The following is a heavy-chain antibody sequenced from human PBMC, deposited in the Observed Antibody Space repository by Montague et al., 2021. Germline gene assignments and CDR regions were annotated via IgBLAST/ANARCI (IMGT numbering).Heavy chain of an antibody. Sequence: SETLSLTCTVSGASISSNIYYWGWIRQSPGKGLEWIGSIYYSGNSFYQPSLKSRINMAVDTSKNQFSLKLSSVTAADTAIYYCARVFSGWYGGWFDPWGQGTLVTVSS. V-gene: IGHV4-39*07. CDR2: IYYSGNS. CDR1: GASISSNIYY. CDR3: ARVFSGWYGGWFDP. D-gene: IGHD6-13*01. J-gene: IGHJ5*02.